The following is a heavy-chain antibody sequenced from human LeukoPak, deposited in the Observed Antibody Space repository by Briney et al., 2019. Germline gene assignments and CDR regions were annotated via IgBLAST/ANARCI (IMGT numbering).Heavy chain of an antibody. CDR2: IYHSGST. CDR3: ARDRDYDILTGYHNNWFDP. V-gene: IGHV4-38-2*02. D-gene: IGHD3-9*01. Sequence: SETLSLTCTVSGYSISSGYYWGWIRQPPGKGLEWIGSIYHSGSTYYNPSLKGRVTISVDTSKNQFSLKLSSVTAADTAVYYCARDRDYDILTGYHNNWFDPWGQGTLVTVSS. J-gene: IGHJ5*02. CDR1: GYSISSGYY.